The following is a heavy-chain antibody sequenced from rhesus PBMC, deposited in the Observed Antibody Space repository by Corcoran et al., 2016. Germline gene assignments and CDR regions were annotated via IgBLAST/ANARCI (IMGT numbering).Heavy chain of an antibody. D-gene: IGHD3-34*01. CDR2: IYGNCAIT. J-gene: IGHJ4*01. Sequence: QVQLQESGPGLVKPSETLSLTCAVSGGSISAYYYWNWIRQPPGKGLEWIGTIYGNCAITYCNPSLKRRVTISKDTSNNQFFLKLSSVTAADTAVYYCARVGWGDYFDYWGQGVLVTVSS. CDR3: ARVGWGDYFDY. CDR1: GGSISAYYY. V-gene: IGHV4S9*01.